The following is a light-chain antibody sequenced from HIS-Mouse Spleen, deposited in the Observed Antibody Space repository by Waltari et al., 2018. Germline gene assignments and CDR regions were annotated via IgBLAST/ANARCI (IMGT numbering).Light chain of an antibody. J-gene: IGLJ1*01. CDR1: SRDVGGYNS. V-gene: IGLV2-8*01. CDR3: SSYAGSNNSLYV. Sequence: QSALTQPPSASGSPGQSVTISCTGTSRDVGGYNSVSWYQQNPGKAPKLMIYEVSKRPSGVPDRFSGSKSGNTASLTVSGLQAEDEADYYCSSYAGSNNSLYVFGTGTKVTVL. CDR2: EVS.